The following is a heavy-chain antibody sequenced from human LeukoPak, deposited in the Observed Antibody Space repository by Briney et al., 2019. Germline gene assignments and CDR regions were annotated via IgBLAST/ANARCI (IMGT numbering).Heavy chain of an antibody. V-gene: IGHV3-9*03. Sequence: PGRSLRLSCAASGFTFDDYAMHWVRQAPGKGLEWVSGISWNSGSIGYADSVKGRFTISRDNAKDSLYLQMNSLRAEDMALYYCAKGINPSIAAAGAFDYWGQGTLVTVSS. D-gene: IGHD6-13*01. CDR2: ISWNSGSI. J-gene: IGHJ4*02. CDR3: AKGINPSIAAAGAFDY. CDR1: GFTFDDYA.